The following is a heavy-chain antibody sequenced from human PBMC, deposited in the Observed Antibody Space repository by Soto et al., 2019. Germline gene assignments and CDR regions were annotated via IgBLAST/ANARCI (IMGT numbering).Heavy chain of an antibody. V-gene: IGHV4-59*08. Sequence: SETMSLTCTVSGDSIYNYDGSWIRQTPGKGLEWIGYAYYGGNTNYNPSLKSRVSLSVDTSKSQFALKLNSVTVADTAVYYCAKHLSAWLRMEAFDVWGPGTMVTVSS. D-gene: IGHD5-12*01. CDR3: AKHLSAWLRMEAFDV. CDR2: AYYGGNT. J-gene: IGHJ3*01. CDR1: GDSIYNYD.